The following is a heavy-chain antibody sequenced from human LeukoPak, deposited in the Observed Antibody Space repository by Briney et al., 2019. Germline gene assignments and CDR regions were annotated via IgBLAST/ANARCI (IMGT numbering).Heavy chain of an antibody. V-gene: IGHV1-2*02. CDR2: INPNSGGT. CDR1: VYTFTQYY. CDR3: ARLAGNGYGDYPINY. Sequence: ASVTVSPKPSVYTFTQYYMHWVRQAPGEGREGRGWINPNSGGTNYTQKFQGRVTMTRDTSISTAYMELSRLRSDDTAVYYCARLAGNGYGDYPINYWGQGTLVTVSS. D-gene: IGHD4-17*01. J-gene: IGHJ4*02.